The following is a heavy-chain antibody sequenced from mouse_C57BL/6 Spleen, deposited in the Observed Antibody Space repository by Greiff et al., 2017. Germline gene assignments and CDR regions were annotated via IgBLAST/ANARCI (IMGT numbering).Heavy chain of an antibody. D-gene: IGHD1-1*02. CDR2: IAPISGGT. J-gene: IGHJ4*01. CDR3: SGVDCCSFYAMDY. V-gene: IGHV1-72*01. Sequence: VQLQQPGVELVKPGAPVKLSCKALGYTSTSYWMHWVKQRPGRGLEWFGRIAPISGGTKYHEKFKSKATLTVDKPSSTAYMQLSSLTSVNSAVSYDSGVDCCSFYAMDYWGQGTSVTVSS. CDR1: GYTSTSYW.